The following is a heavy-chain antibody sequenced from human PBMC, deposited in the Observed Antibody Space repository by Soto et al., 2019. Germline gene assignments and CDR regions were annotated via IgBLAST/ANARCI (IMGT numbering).Heavy chain of an antibody. CDR2: MNSDGSDT. CDR1: GFTFSSYC. D-gene: IGHD2-8*01. Sequence: GVSLRLSFSASGFTFSSYCIHLVRQAPGKGLVWVSRMNSDGSDTNYADSVKGRFTISRDNAKNTVYLQMNSLRVEDTAVYYCAREGMGFSNWFDPRGQGTLVTVSS. J-gene: IGHJ5*02. CDR3: AREGMGFSNWFDP. V-gene: IGHV3-74*01.